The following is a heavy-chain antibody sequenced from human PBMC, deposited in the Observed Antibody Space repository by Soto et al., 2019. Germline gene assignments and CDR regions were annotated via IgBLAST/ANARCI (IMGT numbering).Heavy chain of an antibody. J-gene: IGHJ4*02. CDR1: GYTFTSYG. V-gene: IGHV1-69*13. Sequence: SVKVSCKASGYTFTSYGISWVRQAPGQGLEWMGGISPIIGTANYAQKFQGRVTITADESTSTAYMELSSLRSEDTAVYYCARGLLGICYYWGQGTLVTVSS. CDR3: ARGLLGICYY. CDR2: ISPIIGTA. D-gene: IGHD4-17*01.